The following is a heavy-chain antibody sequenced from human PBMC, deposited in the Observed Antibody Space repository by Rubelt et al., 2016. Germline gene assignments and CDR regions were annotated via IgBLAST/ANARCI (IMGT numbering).Heavy chain of an antibody. V-gene: IGHV4-39*07. CDR1: GGSIGSTTYY. CDR3: AGGGTNIASRPNFDG. D-gene: IGHD3-9*01. Sequence: QLQLQESGPGLVKPSETLSLTCNVSGGSIGSTTYYWGWIRQPPGKGLEWIGEINHSGFANYNPSLKSRVTMSVDTSKNQFSLKVNLGTAADTAVYYCAGGGTNIASRPNFDGWGQGTLVTVSS. CDR2: INHSGFA. J-gene: IGHJ4*02.